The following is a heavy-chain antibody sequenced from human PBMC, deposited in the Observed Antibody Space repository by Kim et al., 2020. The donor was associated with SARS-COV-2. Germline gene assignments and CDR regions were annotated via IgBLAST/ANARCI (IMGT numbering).Heavy chain of an antibody. CDR3: AGQMGITMIVVGISTHFDY. D-gene: IGHD3-22*01. V-gene: IGHV4-39*01. CDR2: IYYSGST. CDR1: GGSISSSSYY. Sequence: SETLSLTCTVSGGSISSSSYYWGWIRQPPGKGLEWIGSIYYSGSTYYNPSLKSRVTISVDTSKNQFSLKLSSVTAADTAVYYCAGQMGITMIVVGISTHFDYWGQGTLVTVPS. J-gene: IGHJ4*02.